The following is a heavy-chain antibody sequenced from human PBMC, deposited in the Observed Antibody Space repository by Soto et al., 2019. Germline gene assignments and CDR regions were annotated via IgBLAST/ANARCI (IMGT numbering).Heavy chain of an antibody. D-gene: IGHD4-17*01. J-gene: IGHJ5*02. CDR1: GFTFSSYA. CDR3: AKDTMSGAYVRWFDP. CDR2: ITASGGRT. Sequence: EVHLLESGGGLVQPGGSLRLSCTASGFTFSSYAMTWVRQAPGRGLEGVSGITASGGRTYYADSVKGRFTISRDNSKSTLYQQMNSLRAEDAAVYCCAKDTMSGAYVRWFDPWGQGTLVTVSS. V-gene: IGHV3-23*01.